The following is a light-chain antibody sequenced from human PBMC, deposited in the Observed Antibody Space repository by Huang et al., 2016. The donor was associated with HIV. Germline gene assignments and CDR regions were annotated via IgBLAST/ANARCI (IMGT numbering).Light chain of an antibody. J-gene: IGKJ1*01. CDR1: QSVTNNY. V-gene: IGKV3-20*01. CDR2: VAS. Sequence: IVLTQSPGTLSLSPGERATLSCRASQSVTNNYLAWYQQRPGQAPRLLIYVASNRATDIPDRFGGSGSGRDFTLTISRLEPEDFAVYYCQQYFNSPRTFGQGTKVEIK. CDR3: QQYFNSPRT.